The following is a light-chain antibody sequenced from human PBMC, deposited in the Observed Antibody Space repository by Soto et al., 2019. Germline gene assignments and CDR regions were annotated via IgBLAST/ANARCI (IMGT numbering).Light chain of an antibody. J-gene: IGKJ2*01. CDR2: KVS. V-gene: IGKV2-30*01. CDR1: QSLVYRDGNTY. CDR3: MQGSQWPYT. Sequence: VVMTQSPMSLPVTLGQPASISCTSSQSLVYRDGNTYLNWFHQRPGQPPRRLIYKVSNRDSGVPDRFSGSGSDSDFTLKISRVAAEYVGLYYCMQGSQWPYTFGQGTKLEIK.